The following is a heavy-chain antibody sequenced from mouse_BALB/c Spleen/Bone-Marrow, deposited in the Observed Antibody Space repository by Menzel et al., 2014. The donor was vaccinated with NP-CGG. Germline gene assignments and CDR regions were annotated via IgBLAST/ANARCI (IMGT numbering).Heavy chain of an antibody. CDR2: IDPANGNI. V-gene: IGHV14-3*02. D-gene: IGHD1-1*01. J-gene: IGHJ3*01. Sequence: EVQLQESGAELVKPGASVKLSCTASGFNIKDTYMHWVKQRPKQGLEWIGRIDPANGNIKYDPKFQGKATITADTSSNTAYLQLSSLTSEDTAVYYCAPYYYGRWFANWGQGTLVTVSA. CDR3: APYYYGRWFAN. CDR1: GFNIKDTY.